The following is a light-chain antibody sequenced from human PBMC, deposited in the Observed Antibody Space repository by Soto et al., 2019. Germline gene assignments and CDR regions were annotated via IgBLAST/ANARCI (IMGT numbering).Light chain of an antibody. J-gene: IGKJ4*01. CDR1: QTISND. Sequence: EVVMTQSPATVSVSPGEGVTLSCRASQTISNDLAWYQQKPGQAPRLHIYGASTRATGVPARFSGGGSGTEFTLTISSLQSEDFAFYYCQQNNKWPPVTFGGGTKVEIK. V-gene: IGKV3-15*01. CDR3: QQNNKWPPVT. CDR2: GAS.